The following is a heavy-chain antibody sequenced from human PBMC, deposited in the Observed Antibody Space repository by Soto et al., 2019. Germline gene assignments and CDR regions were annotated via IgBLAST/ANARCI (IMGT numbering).Heavy chain of an antibody. V-gene: IGHV1-69*01. D-gene: IGHD5-18*01. CDR3: ARQNRDTPMVPFDV. CDR2: LVPQFGTP. Sequence: QVQLVQSGAEVKKPGSSVKVSCLASRGTFNRYAINWVRQAPGHGLEWLGALVPQFGTPNYAQKFQDRVTIVADESTNTTSMKLRGLTSDDTDVYYCARQNRDTPMVPFDVWGQGTLVTVSS. J-gene: IGHJ4*02. CDR1: RGTFNRYA.